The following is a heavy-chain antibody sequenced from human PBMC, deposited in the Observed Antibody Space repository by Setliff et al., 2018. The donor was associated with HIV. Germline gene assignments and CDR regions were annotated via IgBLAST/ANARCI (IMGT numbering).Heavy chain of an antibody. V-gene: IGHV4-4*09. Sequence: PSETLSLTCTVSGASINSYYWNWIRQPPGKGLEWIGFIFATGDTKYNPSVESRVTMSLDTSRDQFSLNLRSVTAADTAVYFCARPIHTGLLYFDFWGLGTLVTVSS. CDR2: IFATGDT. D-gene: IGHD2-8*02. J-gene: IGHJ4*02. CDR3: ARPIHTGLLYFDF. CDR1: GASINSYY.